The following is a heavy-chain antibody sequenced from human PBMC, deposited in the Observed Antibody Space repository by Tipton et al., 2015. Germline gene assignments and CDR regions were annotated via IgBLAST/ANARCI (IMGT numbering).Heavy chain of an antibody. D-gene: IGHD4-23*01. J-gene: IGHJ4*02. Sequence: QLVQSGAEVKKPGESLKISCRASGYTFTTHWIGWVRLMPGKGPEWVGIIYPADSDTRYSPSFQGQVTISADNSISAAYLQWSSLKASDTAMYYCAKDFYGGNSGIQLDYWGQGTQVTVSS. V-gene: IGHV5-51*01. CDR2: IYPADSDT. CDR3: AKDFYGGNSGIQLDY. CDR1: GYTFTTHW.